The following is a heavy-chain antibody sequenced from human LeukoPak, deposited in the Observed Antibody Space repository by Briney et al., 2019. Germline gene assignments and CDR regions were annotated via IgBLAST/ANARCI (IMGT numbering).Heavy chain of an antibody. V-gene: IGHV3-7*03. D-gene: IGHD3-16*01. CDR3: ARGGGLDV. CDR1: GFTFSSYW. CDR2: INHNGNVN. J-gene: IGHJ6*02. Sequence: GGSLRLSCAASGFTFSSYWMNWARQAPGKGLEWVASINHNGNVNYYVDFVKGRFTISRDNAKNSLYLQMSNLRAEDTAVYFCARGGGLDVWGQGATVTVSS.